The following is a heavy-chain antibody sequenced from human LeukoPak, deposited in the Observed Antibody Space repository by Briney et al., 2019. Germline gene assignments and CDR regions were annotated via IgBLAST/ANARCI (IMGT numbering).Heavy chain of an antibody. CDR2: INHSGST. CDR3: ARRFGGSSWYRNTYYFDY. CDR1: GGSFSGYY. Sequence: KSSETLSLTCAVYGGSFSGYYWSWIRQPPGKGLEWIGEINHSGSTNYNPSLKSRVTISVDTSKNQFSLKLSSVTAADTAVYYCARRFGGSSWYRNTYYFDYWGQGTLVTVSS. V-gene: IGHV4-34*01. D-gene: IGHD6-13*01. J-gene: IGHJ4*02.